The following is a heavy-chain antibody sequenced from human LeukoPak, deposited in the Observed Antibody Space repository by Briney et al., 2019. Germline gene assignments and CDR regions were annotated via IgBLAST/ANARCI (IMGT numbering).Heavy chain of an antibody. CDR2: IYYSGST. D-gene: IGHD3-22*01. J-gene: IGHJ3*02. CDR1: GGSISSYY. CDR3: ARTWYYYDSSGNYAFDI. Sequence: PSETLSLTCTVSGGSISSYYWSWIRQPPGKGLEWIGYIYYSGSTNYNPSLKSRVTISVDTSKNQLSLKLSSVTAADTAVYYCARTWYYYDSSGNYAFDIWGQGTMVTVSS. V-gene: IGHV4-59*01.